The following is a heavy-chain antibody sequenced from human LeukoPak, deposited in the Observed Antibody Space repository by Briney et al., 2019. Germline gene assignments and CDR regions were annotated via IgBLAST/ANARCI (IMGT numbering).Heavy chain of an antibody. V-gene: IGHV4-59*01. CDR3: ARSIAARLTRVVVAATLSDY. Sequence: SETLSLTCTVSGGSISSYYWSWIRQPPGKGLEWIGYIYYSGSTNYNPSLKSRVTISVDTSKNQFSLKLSSVTAADTAVYYCARSIAARLTRVVVAATLSDYWGQGTLVTVSS. CDR2: IYYSGST. J-gene: IGHJ4*02. CDR1: GGSISSYY. D-gene: IGHD2-15*01.